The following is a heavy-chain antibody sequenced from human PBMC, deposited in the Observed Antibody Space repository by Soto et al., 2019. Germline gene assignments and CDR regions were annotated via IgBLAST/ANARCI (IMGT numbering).Heavy chain of an antibody. CDR2: ISYDGSNK. V-gene: IGHV3-30*04. CDR1: GFTFSSYA. CDR3: ARVGRGSGSYYYYYYYMDV. Sequence: GGSLRLSCAASGFTFSSYAMHWVRQAPGKGLEWVAVISYDGSNKYYADSVKGRFTISRDNSKNTLYLRMNSLRAEDTAVYYCARVGRGSGSYYYYYYYMDVWGKGTTVTVSS. J-gene: IGHJ6*03. D-gene: IGHD3-10*01.